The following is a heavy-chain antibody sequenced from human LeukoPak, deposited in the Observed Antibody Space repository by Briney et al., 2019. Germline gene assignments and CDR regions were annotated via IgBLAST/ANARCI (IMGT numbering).Heavy chain of an antibody. J-gene: IGHJ4*02. D-gene: IGHD3-22*01. CDR1: GGSITSGSYY. CDR3: ARGTTYDSGTNYYFNY. CDR2: TYSSGST. V-gene: IGHV4-61*02. Sequence: SQTLSLTCTVSGGSITSGSYYWTWLRQPAGRELEWIRRTYSSGSTRYNPSLKSRVTISLDTAENQFSLKLSSVTAADTAVYYCARGTTYDSGTNYYFNYWGQGTLVTVSS.